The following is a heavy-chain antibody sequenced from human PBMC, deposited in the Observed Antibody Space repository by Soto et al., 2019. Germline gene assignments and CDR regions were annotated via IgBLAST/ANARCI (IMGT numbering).Heavy chain of an antibody. V-gene: IGHV3-9*01. J-gene: IGHJ4*02. CDR3: AKAESSGWYYSVDY. CDR1: GFTFDDYA. CDR2: LSWNSGTI. Sequence: EVQLVESGGGLVQPGKSLRLSCAASGFTFDDYAMHWVRQVPGKGLEWVSGLSWNSGTIDYADSVKGRFTISRDNAKNSLHLQMNSLKPEDTAVYYCAKAESSGWYYSVDYWGQGTLVTVSS. D-gene: IGHD6-19*01.